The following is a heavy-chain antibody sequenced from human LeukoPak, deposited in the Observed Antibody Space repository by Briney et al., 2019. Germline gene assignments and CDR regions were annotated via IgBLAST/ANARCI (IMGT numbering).Heavy chain of an antibody. Sequence: ASVKVSCKASGYTFTGYYMHWVRQATGQGLEWMGWMNPNSGNTGYAQKFQGRVTITRNTSISTAYMELSSLRSEDTAVYYCARAKIAYRGYYYYMDVWGKGTTVTVSS. CDR1: GYTFTGYY. D-gene: IGHD1-14*01. CDR2: MNPNSGNT. V-gene: IGHV1-8*03. J-gene: IGHJ6*03. CDR3: ARAKIAYRGYYYYMDV.